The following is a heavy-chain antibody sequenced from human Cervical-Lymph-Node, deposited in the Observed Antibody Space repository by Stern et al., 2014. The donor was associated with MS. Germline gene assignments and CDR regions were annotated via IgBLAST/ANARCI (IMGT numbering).Heavy chain of an antibody. Sequence: EVHLVESGGGLVKPGGSLRLSCAASGFIFSKAWMTWVRQAPGQGLEWVGRIKPKTDGRTTNYSTPVQGRFTISRDDSKNILFLHMSSLKTEDTALYYCTTDEVANLAHWGQGTLVTVSS. J-gene: IGHJ4*02. CDR2: IKPKTDGRTT. V-gene: IGHV3-15*01. CDR3: TTDEVANLAH. CDR1: GFIFSKAW. D-gene: IGHD1-14*01.